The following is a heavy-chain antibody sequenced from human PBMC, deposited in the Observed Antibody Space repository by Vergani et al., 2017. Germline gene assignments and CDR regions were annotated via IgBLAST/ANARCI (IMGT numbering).Heavy chain of an antibody. V-gene: IGHV1-69*13. J-gene: IGHJ3*02. CDR1: GGTFSSYA. Sequence: QVQLVQSGAEVKKPGSSVKVSCKASGGTFSSYAISWVRQAPGQGLEWMGRIIPLFGAANYAQKFQGRVTITADESTSTAYMELSSLRSEDTAVYYCAREKDIVVVPAAMGSAFDIWGQGTMVTVSS. CDR2: IIPLFGAA. CDR3: AREKDIVVVPAAMGSAFDI. D-gene: IGHD2-2*01.